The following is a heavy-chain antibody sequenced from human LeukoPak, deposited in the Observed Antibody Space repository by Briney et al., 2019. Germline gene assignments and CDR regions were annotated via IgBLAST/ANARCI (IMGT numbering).Heavy chain of an antibody. J-gene: IGHJ4*02. CDR3: ASDVPGLMAFDY. Sequence: SETLSLTCTVSGGSISSSRYYWGWIRHPPGNGLEWIGSIYYSGSTYYNPSLKSRVTISIDTSKNQFSLKLSSVTAADTAVYYCASDVPGLMAFDYWGQGTLVTVSS. CDR2: IYYSGST. V-gene: IGHV4-39*01. D-gene: IGHD2-8*01. CDR1: GGSISSSRYY.